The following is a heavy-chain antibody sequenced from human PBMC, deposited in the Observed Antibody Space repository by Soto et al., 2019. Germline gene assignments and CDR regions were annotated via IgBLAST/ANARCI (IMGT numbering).Heavy chain of an antibody. J-gene: IGHJ5*02. CDR3: ARDAPHYVPAAGNWFDP. CDR1: GGTFSSYA. V-gene: IGHV1-69*12. CDR2: IIPIFGTA. D-gene: IGHD2-2*01. Sequence: QVQLVQSGAEVKKPGSSVKVSCKASGGTFSSYAISWVRQAPGQGLEWMGGIIPIFGTANYAQKFQGRVPITADESTSTAYMELRSLRSEDTAVYYCARDAPHYVPAAGNWFDPWGQGTLVAVSS.